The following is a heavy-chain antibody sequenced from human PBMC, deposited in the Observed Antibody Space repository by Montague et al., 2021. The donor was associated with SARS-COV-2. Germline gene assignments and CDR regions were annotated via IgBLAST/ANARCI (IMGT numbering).Heavy chain of an antibody. V-gene: IGHV4-38-2*02. J-gene: IGHJ3*02. Sequence: SETLSLTCTVSGYSISTGYHWGWIRQPPGKGLEWIGTIYHSGSTYFNPSLKSRVTISVDTSKSQFSLNLSSVTAADTAVYYCAKVAGSHDTFDIWGRGTMVTVSS. CDR3: AKVAGSHDTFDI. D-gene: IGHD6-19*01. CDR1: GYSISTGYH. CDR2: IYHSGST.